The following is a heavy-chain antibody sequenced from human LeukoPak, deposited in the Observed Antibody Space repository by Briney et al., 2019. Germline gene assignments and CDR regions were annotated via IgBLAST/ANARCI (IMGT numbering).Heavy chain of an antibody. Sequence: SETLSLTCTVSGGSISSSSYYWGWIRQPPGKGLEWIGSIYYSGSTYYNPSLKSRVTISVDTSKNQFSLKLSSVTAADTAVYYSATHTGSYYDRAYNWFDLWVQGTLVTVSS. J-gene: IGHJ5*02. CDR2: IYYSGST. D-gene: IGHD1-26*01. CDR3: ATHTGSYYDRAYNWFDL. CDR1: GGSISSSSYY. V-gene: IGHV4-39*01.